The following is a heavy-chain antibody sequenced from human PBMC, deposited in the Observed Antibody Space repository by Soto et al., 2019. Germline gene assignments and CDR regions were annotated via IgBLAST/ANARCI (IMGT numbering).Heavy chain of an antibody. J-gene: IGHJ3*02. CDR2: IDWDDDK. D-gene: IGHD6-19*01. CDR3: ARAHSSGWYIGAFDI. Sequence: SGPTGEPTQTLTLTCTFSGFSLSTSGMCVSWIRQPPGKALEWLALIDWDDDKYYSTSLKTRLTISKDTSKNQVVLTMTNMDPVDTATYYCARAHSSGWYIGAFDIWGQGTMVTVSS. V-gene: IGHV2-70*01. CDR1: GFSLSTSGMC.